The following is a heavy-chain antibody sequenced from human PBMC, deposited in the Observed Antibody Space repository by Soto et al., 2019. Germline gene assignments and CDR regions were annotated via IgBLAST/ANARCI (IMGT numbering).Heavy chain of an antibody. CDR1: GYTFIRNG. V-gene: IGHV1-18*01. CDR2: ISPYNGNT. J-gene: IGHJ4*02. Sequence: QVHLVQSGAEVKKPGASVNVSCKASGYTFIRNGISWVRQAPGQGLEWMGWISPYNGNTNYARRLHGRVTMSTDTSTSTAYMELRSLRSDDTAVYYCARDLGTMTPGYWGQGTLVTVSS. CDR3: ARDLGTMTPGY. D-gene: IGHD1-7*01.